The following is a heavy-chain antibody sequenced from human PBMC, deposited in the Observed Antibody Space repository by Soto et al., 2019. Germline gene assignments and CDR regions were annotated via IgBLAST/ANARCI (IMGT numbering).Heavy chain of an antibody. CDR3: ARHVAGYCSGGSCYPTSHFDY. D-gene: IGHD2-15*01. J-gene: IGHJ4*02. V-gene: IGHV4-39*01. CDR2: IYYSGST. CDR1: GGYISSSTYY. Sequence: QLHLQESGPGLVKPSETLSLTCTVSGGYISSSTYYWGWIRQPPGKGLEWIGSIYYSGSTYYNPSLKSRVTISVDTSKNQFSLKLSSVTAADTAVYYCARHVAGYCSGGSCYPTSHFDYWGQGTLVTVSS.